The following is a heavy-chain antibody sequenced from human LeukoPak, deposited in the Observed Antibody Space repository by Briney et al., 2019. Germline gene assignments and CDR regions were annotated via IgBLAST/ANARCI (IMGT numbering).Heavy chain of an antibody. D-gene: IGHD2-2*01. CDR2: FSTTSPYM. Sequence: GGPLTLSCAASGFTFSTYAMDWVRQAPGKGLEWVSSFSTTSPYMYYADSVTGRFTISRDNAKNSLYLQMNSLRAEDTAVYYCARGLVIVPAAMDHWGQGTLVTVSS. CDR1: GFTFSTYA. V-gene: IGHV3-21*01. J-gene: IGHJ4*02. CDR3: ARGLVIVPAAMDH.